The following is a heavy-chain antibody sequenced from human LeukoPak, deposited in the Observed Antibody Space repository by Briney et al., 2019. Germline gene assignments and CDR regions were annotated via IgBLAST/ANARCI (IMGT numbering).Heavy chain of an antibody. D-gene: IGHD3-3*01. CDR2: MNPNSGNT. CDR3: ARDRLFRFLEGYYSYYYMDV. V-gene: IGHV1-8*03. CDR1: GYTFTSYD. J-gene: IGHJ6*03. Sequence: ASVKVSCKASGYTFTSYDINWVRQATGQGLEWMGWMNPNSGNTGYAQKFQGRVTITRNTSISTAYMELRTLRSDDTAVYYCARDRLFRFLEGYYSYYYMDVWGKGTTVTVSS.